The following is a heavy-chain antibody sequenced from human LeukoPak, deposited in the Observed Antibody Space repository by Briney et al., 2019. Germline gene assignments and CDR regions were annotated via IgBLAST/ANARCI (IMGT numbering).Heavy chain of an antibody. V-gene: IGHV3-74*01. CDR3: VRDDSNGVDY. J-gene: IGHJ4*02. D-gene: IGHD5-18*01. CDR2: INDAGSSA. Sequence: GGSLRLSCAASGFTFSNYWMLWVRQAPGKGLACVSRINDAGSSATYADSVQGRFSISSDNSKNTLYLQMNTLRAEDTAVYYCVRDDSNGVDYWGQGTLVTVSS. CDR1: GFTFSNYW.